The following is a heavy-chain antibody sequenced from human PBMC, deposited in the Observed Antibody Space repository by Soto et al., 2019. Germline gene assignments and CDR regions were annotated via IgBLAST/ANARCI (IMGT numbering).Heavy chain of an antibody. V-gene: IGHV4-31*03. CDR1: GGSISSGGYY. CDR2: IYYSGST. Sequence: QVQLQESGPGLVKPSQTLSLTCTVSGGSISSGGYYWSWIRQHPGKGLEWIGYIYYSGSTYYNPSLKSRVTISVDTSKNQFSLKLSSVTAADTAVYYCAREQDEGGPPGWFDPWGQGTLVTVSS. J-gene: IGHJ5*02. D-gene: IGHD2-15*01. CDR3: AREQDEGGPPGWFDP.